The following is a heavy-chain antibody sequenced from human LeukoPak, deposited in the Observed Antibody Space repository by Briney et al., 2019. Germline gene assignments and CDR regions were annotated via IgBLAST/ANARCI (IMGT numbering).Heavy chain of an antibody. CDR3: SKGYYENSAYYFDY. V-gene: IGHV1-8*01. CDR1: GYTFTSYD. D-gene: IGHD3-22*01. J-gene: IGHJ4*02. CDR2: MHPYSVST. Sequence: GASVKVSFTASGYTFTSYDINWVRQATGQGLEWMGWMHPYSVSTVYAQKFQGRVTMTRNTCTSTAYMDLSSLRTEDTAVYSCSKGYYENSAYYFDYWGQGTLVTVSS.